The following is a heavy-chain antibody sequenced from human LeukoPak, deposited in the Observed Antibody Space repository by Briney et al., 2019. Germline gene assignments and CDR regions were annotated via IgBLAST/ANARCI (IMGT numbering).Heavy chain of an antibody. CDR2: ISGSGVST. CDR3: AKDFTIFGVVTNNWFDP. Sequence: GGSLRLFCAASGFTFSTYAMNWVRQAPGKGLEWVSVISGSGVSTHYADSVKGRFTISRDNSKNTLYLQMNSLRAEDTAVYYCAKDFTIFGVVTNNWFDPWGQGTLVTVSS. D-gene: IGHD3-3*01. V-gene: IGHV3-23*01. CDR1: GFTFSTYA. J-gene: IGHJ5*02.